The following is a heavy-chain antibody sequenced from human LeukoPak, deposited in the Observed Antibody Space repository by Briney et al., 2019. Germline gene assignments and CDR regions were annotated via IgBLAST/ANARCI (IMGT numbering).Heavy chain of an antibody. CDR1: GYTFTSYG. CDR3: ARADYIAAAGTTYSY. Sequence: ASVKVSCKASGYTFTSYGISWVRQPPGQGLEWMGWISAYNGNTNYAQKPQGRVTMTTDPSTSTAYMELRSLRSDDTAAYYCARADYIAAAGTTYSYWGQGTLVTVSS. D-gene: IGHD6-13*01. CDR2: ISAYNGNT. V-gene: IGHV1-18*01. J-gene: IGHJ4*02.